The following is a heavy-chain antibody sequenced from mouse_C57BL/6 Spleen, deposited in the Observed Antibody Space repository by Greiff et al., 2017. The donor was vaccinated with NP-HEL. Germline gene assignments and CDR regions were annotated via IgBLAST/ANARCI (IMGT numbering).Heavy chain of an antibody. Sequence: EVQVVESGGGLVKPGGSLKLSCAASGFTFSSYTMSWVRQTPEKRLEWVATISGGGGNTYYPDSVKGRFTISRDNAKNTLYLQMSSLRSEDTAMYYCARVDYDFDYWGQGTTLTVSS. CDR2: ISGGGGNT. J-gene: IGHJ2*01. CDR1: GFTFSSYT. D-gene: IGHD2-4*01. CDR3: ARVDYDFDY. V-gene: IGHV5-9*04.